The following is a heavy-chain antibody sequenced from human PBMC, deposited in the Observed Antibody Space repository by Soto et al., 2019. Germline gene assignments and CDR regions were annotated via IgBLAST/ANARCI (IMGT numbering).Heavy chain of an antibody. D-gene: IGHD3-9*01. J-gene: IGHJ4*02. CDR1: SGSISSSNW. CDR3: ATRSGYYDILTGYYGGGPFDF. V-gene: IGHV4-4*02. CDR2: IYHSGST. Sequence: QVQLQESGPGLVKPSGTLSLTCAVSSGSISSSNWWSWVRQPPGKGLEWIGEIYHSGSTNYNPSLKSRDTISVDKSKSQFSLKLSSVTAADTAVYYCATRSGYYDILTGYYGGGPFDFWGQGTLVTVSS.